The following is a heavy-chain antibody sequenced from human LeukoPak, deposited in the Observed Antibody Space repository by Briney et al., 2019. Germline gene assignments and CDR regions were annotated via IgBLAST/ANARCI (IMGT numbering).Heavy chain of an antibody. CDR2: VYTGGST. CDR3: VKASPGGGHFEY. V-gene: IGHV3-53*01. J-gene: IGHJ4*02. Sequence: GGSLRLSCAASNFIVSNNYMSWVRQAPGKGLEWVSVVYTGGSTYYADSVKGRFTVSKDTSDNTLYLQMNSVRVDDTAVYYCVKASPGGGHFEYWGPGALVTVSS. CDR1: NFIVSNNY.